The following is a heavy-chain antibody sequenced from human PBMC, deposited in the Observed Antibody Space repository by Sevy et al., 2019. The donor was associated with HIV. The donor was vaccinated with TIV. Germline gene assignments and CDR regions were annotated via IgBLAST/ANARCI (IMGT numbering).Heavy chain of an antibody. CDR3: AKVRVSSSYDAFDI. CDR1: GFTFSSSA. V-gene: IGHV3-23*01. J-gene: IGHJ3*02. CDR2: ISSSGGST. D-gene: IGHD6-6*01. Sequence: GGSLRLSCAVSGFTFSSSAMGWVRQAPGKGLEWVSTISSSGGSTYYADSVKGRFTISRDNSKNTLYLQMNSQRADDTALYWCAKVRVSSSYDAFDIWGQGTMVTVSS.